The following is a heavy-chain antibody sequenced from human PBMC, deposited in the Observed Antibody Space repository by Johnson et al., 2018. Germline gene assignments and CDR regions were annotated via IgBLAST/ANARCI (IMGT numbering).Heavy chain of an antibody. Sequence: QVQLVQSGGRVVQPGRSLRLSCSASGFTFSSYAMHWVRQAPGKGLEWVAVISDDGSNKFYAESVKGRFTISRDNSKYTVYLQMHSLKAEDTAGFYCAIAQGGDYLAEYFQHWGQGTLVTVSS. V-gene: IGHV3-30-3*01. J-gene: IGHJ1*01. CDR3: AIAQGGDYLAEYFQH. CDR1: GFTFSSYA. D-gene: IGHD4-17*01. CDR2: ISDDGSNK.